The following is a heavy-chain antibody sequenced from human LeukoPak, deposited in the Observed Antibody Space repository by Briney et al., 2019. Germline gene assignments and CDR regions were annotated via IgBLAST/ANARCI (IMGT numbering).Heavy chain of an antibody. CDR3: AKDPRGYSGYDPDDY. CDR2: ISYDGSNK. CDR1: GFTFSSYA. J-gene: IGHJ4*02. D-gene: IGHD5-12*01. Sequence: GGSLRLSCAASGFTFSSYAMHWVRQAPGKGLEWVAVISYDGSNKYYADSVKGRFTISRDNSKNTLYLQMNSLRAEDTAVYYCAKDPRGYSGYDPDDYWGQGTLVTVSS. V-gene: IGHV3-30*04.